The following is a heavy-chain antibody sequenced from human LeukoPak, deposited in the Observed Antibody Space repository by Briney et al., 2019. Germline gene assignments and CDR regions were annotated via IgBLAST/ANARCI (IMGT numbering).Heavy chain of an antibody. CDR3: ARQGYSDTTGYYSALEY. CDR1: GGSISSDSYY. CDR2: IFYTGST. Sequence: SETLSLTCTVSGGSISSDSYYWGWIRQPPGKGLEWIGSIFYTGSTYYKPSLRSRATISVDTSKNQFSLKLSSVAAADTAMYYCARQGYSDTTGYYSALEYWGQGILVTVSS. D-gene: IGHD3-22*01. J-gene: IGHJ4*02. V-gene: IGHV4-39*01.